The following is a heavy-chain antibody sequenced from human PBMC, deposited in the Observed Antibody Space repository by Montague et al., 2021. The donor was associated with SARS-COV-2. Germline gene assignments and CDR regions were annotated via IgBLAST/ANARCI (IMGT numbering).Heavy chain of an antibody. J-gene: IGHJ4*02. D-gene: IGHD3-22*01. CDR1: GGSFSDYY. V-gene: IGHV4-34*01. CDR3: AWGRQHFTMIVVVMPGWEYDFGY. Sequence: SETLSLTCAVYGGSFSDYYWTWIRHSPGKGLEWIGEINHRGASKYNPSLKSRVSISLDTSKNRFSLYLSSVTAADTAVYYCAWGRQHFTMIVVVMPGWEYDFGYWGPGTLGT. CDR2: INHRGAS.